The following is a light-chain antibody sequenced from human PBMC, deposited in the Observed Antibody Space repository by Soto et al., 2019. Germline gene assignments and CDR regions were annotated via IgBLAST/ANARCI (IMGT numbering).Light chain of an antibody. J-gene: IGKJ1*01. CDR1: QSVSNSY. V-gene: IGKV3-20*01. Sequence: EIVLTQSPGTLSLSPGERATLSCRASQSVSNSYLAWYQQKPGQAPRLLISDASNRATGIPDRFSGSGSGTDFTLTISRLEPEDFAVYYCQQYANSPKTFGQGTKVEIK. CDR2: DAS. CDR3: QQYANSPKT.